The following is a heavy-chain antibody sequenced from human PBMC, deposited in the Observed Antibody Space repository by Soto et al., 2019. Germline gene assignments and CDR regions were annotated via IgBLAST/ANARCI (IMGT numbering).Heavy chain of an antibody. V-gene: IGHV1-46*01. CDR1: GYTFTSYY. D-gene: IGHD3-9*01. Sequence: ASVKVSCKASGYTFTSYYMHWVRQAPGQGLEWMGIINPSGGSTSYAQKFQGRVTMTRDTSTSTVYMELSSLRSEDTAVYYCARSYDQGHYDILTGYYYYYYGMGVWGQGTTVTVSS. CDR3: ARSYDQGHYDILTGYYYYYYGMGV. J-gene: IGHJ6*02. CDR2: INPSGGST.